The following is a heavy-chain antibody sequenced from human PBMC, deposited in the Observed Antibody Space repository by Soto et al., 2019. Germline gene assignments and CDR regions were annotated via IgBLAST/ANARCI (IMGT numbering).Heavy chain of an antibody. J-gene: IGHJ6*02. CDR1: GFKYTDFA. Sequence: VQLVESGGGEVQPGRSLRLSCAASGFKYTDFALHWVRQAPGKGLEWVAIISYDGSDKYYADSVKGRFVISRDNPKNTLYLEMNSLRPEDTAVYFCARGGWDSYSAIDVWGQGTTVTVFS. CDR2: ISYDGSDK. CDR3: ARGGWDSYSAIDV. D-gene: IGHD3-22*01. V-gene: IGHV3-30*09.